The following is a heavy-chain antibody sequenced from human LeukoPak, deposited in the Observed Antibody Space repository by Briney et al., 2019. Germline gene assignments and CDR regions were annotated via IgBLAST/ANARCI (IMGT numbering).Heavy chain of an antibody. CDR1: GFTFSSYG. J-gene: IGHJ4*02. Sequence: PGRSLRLSCAASGFTFSSYGMHWVRQAPGKGLEWVAVISYDGSNKYYADSVKGRFTISRDNSENTLYLQMNSLRAEDTAVYYCANTRRGDYWGQGTLVTVSS. D-gene: IGHD3-10*01. CDR2: ISYDGSNK. CDR3: ANTRRGDY. V-gene: IGHV3-30*18.